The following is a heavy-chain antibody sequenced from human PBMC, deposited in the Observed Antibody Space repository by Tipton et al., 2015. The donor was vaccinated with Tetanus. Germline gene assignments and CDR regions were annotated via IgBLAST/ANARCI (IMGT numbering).Heavy chain of an antibody. V-gene: IGHV1-2*02. Sequence: QLVQSGPEVKKPEASVKVSCRAFGYTFTGFYMHWVRQAPGQGLEWMGWILPKSGDTKFAQKFQGRVTMTRDTSISTAYMEVSRLRSDDTAIYYCARGMDYDSSGIDDFWGQGTLVTVSS. CDR2: ILPKSGDT. J-gene: IGHJ4*02. CDR3: ARGMDYDSSGIDDF. CDR1: GYTFTGFY. D-gene: IGHD3-22*01.